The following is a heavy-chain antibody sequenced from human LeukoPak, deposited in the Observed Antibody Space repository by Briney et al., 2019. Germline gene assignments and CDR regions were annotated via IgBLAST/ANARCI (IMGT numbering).Heavy chain of an antibody. CDR1: GFTFDDYG. CDR3: ARGYCSSTSCYTFDY. Sequence: GGSLRLSCAASGFTFDDYGMSWVRQAPGKGLEWVSGISWNGGSTGYADSVKGRFTISRDNAKNSLYLQMNSLRAEDTALYYCARGYCSSTSCYTFDYWGQGTLVTVSS. V-gene: IGHV3-20*04. D-gene: IGHD2-2*02. CDR2: ISWNGGST. J-gene: IGHJ4*02.